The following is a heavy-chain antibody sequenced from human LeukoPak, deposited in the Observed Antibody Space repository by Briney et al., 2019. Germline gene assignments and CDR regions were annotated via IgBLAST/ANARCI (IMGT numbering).Heavy chain of an antibody. CDR2: ISSSGSIV. CDR1: GFNFRTYG. V-gene: IGHV3-48*03. CDR3: AGDSGGYYHSSGYYYGWFDS. J-gene: IGHJ5*01. D-gene: IGHD3-22*01. Sequence: GGSLRLSCAASGFNFRTYGMNWVRQAPGKGLEWVSYISSSGSIVYCAESVKGRFTISRDNAKNSVYLQTNILRDEDTALYYCAGDSGGYYHSSGYYYGWFDSWGQGTLVSVSS.